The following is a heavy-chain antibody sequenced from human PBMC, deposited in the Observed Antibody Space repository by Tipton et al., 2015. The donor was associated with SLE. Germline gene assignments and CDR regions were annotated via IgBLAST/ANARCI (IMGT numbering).Heavy chain of an antibody. CDR1: GYSISSGYY. CDR2: IYHSGST. Sequence: TLSLTCAVSGYSISSGYYWGWIRQPPGKGLEWIGSIYHSGSTYYNPSLKSRVTISVDTAKNQFSLKLSSVTAADTAVYYCARVGVVPIFDYWGQGTLVTVSS. CDR3: ARVGVVPIFDY. V-gene: IGHV4-38-2*01. J-gene: IGHJ4*02. D-gene: IGHD3-10*01.